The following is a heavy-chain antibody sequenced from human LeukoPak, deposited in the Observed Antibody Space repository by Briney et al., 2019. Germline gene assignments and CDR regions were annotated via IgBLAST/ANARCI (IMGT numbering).Heavy chain of an antibody. J-gene: IGHJ4*02. CDR3: ARVSDGWGELPARFDY. Sequence: GGSLRLSCAASGFTFSTYWMHWVRQAPGKGLVWVSRINSDGISTSYADSVKGRFTISRDNAKNTLYLQMNSLRAEDTAVYYCARVSDGWGELPARFDYWGQGTLVTVSS. D-gene: IGHD1-26*01. CDR2: INSDGIST. CDR1: GFTFSTYW. V-gene: IGHV3-74*01.